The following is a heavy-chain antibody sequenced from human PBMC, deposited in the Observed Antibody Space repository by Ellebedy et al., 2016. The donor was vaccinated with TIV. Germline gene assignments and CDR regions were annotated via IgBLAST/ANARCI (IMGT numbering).Heavy chain of an antibody. CDR2: IYSGGST. V-gene: IGHV3-66*01. Sequence: GESLKISCAASGFTVSSNYMSWVRQAPGKGLEWVSVIYSGGSTYYADSVKGRFTISRDNSKNTLYLQMNSLRAEDTAVYYCARDYGGQLRYFDWLPSYGMDVWGQGTTVTVSS. D-gene: IGHD3-9*01. J-gene: IGHJ6*02. CDR3: ARDYGGQLRYFDWLPSYGMDV. CDR1: GFTVSSNY.